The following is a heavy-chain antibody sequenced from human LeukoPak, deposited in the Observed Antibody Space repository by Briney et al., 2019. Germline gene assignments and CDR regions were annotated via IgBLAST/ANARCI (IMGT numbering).Heavy chain of an antibody. CDR3: ARESYCGGDCYYVDIG. Sequence: SETLSLTCAVYGGSFSDYSWNWIRQPPGKGLEWIGEINHSGSTNYNPSLKSRVTISVATSKNQFSLKLSSVTAADTAVYYCARESYCGGDCYYVDIGWGQGTLVTVSS. J-gene: IGHJ4*02. CDR1: GGSFSDYS. V-gene: IGHV4-34*01. D-gene: IGHD2-21*02. CDR2: INHSGST.